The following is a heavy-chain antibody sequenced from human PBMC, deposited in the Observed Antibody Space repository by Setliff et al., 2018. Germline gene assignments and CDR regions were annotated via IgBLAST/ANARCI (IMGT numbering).Heavy chain of an antibody. V-gene: IGHV1-2*02. CDR2: INPKNGVT. CDR1: GYSFTNYY. CDR3: ARDALYDSNDRNSYYGNWLDP. J-gene: IGHJ5*02. D-gene: IGHD3-22*01. Sequence: GASVKVSCKTSGYSFTNYYMHWVRQVPGRGLEWMGSINPKNGVTKYAQAFQDRVTMTRDTSISTAYMELSSLRSDDTAVYYCARDALYDSNDRNSYYGNWLDPWGQGTLVTVSS.